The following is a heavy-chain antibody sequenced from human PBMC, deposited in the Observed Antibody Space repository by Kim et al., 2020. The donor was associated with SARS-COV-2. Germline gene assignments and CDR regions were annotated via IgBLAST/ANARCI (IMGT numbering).Heavy chain of an antibody. Sequence: SETLSLTCTVSGGSISSYYWSWIRQPAGKGLEWIGRIYTSGSTNYNPSLKSRVTMSVDTSKNQFSLKLSSVTAADTAVYYCARDQTYCSSTSCYLVWFDPWGQGTLVTVSS. V-gene: IGHV4-4*07. CDR3: ARDQTYCSSTSCYLVWFDP. D-gene: IGHD2-2*01. CDR2: IYTSGST. J-gene: IGHJ5*02. CDR1: GGSISSYY.